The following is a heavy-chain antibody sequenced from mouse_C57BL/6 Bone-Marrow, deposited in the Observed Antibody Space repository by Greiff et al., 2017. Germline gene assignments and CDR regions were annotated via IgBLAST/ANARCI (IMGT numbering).Heavy chain of an antibody. CDR1: GFTFSSYA. J-gene: IGHJ4*01. CDR2: ISSGGDYI. V-gene: IGHV5-9-1*02. Sequence: EVKLVESGEGLVKPGGSLKLSCAASGFTFSSYAMSWVRQTPEKRLEWVAYISSGGDYIYYADTVKGRFTISRDNARNTLYLQMSSLKSEDTALYYCTRDSYDYDVPYDIDYWGQGTSVTVSS. D-gene: IGHD2-4*01. CDR3: TRDSYDYDVPYDIDY.